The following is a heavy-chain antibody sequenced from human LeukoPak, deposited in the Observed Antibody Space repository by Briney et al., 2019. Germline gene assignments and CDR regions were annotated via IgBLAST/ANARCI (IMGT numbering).Heavy chain of an antibody. J-gene: IGHJ4*02. D-gene: IGHD3/OR15-3a*01. CDR2: INPSGGST. CDR3: ARVVINFGPWGY. CDR1: GYTFTSYY. Sequence: ASVTVSCKASGYTFTSYYMHWVRQAPGQGLEWMGIINPSGGSTSYAQKFQGRVTMTRDTSTSTVYMELSSLRSEDTAVYYCARVVINFGPWGYWGQGTLVTVSS. V-gene: IGHV1-46*01.